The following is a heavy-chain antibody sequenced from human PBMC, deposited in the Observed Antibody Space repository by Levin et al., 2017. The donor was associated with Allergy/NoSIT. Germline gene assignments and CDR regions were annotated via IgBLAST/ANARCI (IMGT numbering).Heavy chain of an antibody. CDR1: GFTFSDYY. D-gene: IGHD6-13*01. J-gene: IGHJ6*02. CDR3: ARDIAAAGTGWYYYYGMDV. CDR2: ISSSGSTI. Sequence: GESLKISCAASGFTFSDYYMSWIRQAPGKGLEWVSYISSSGSTIYYADSVKGRFTISRDNAKNSLYLQMNSLRAEDTAVYYCARDIAAAGTGWYYYYGMDVWGQGTTVTVSS. V-gene: IGHV3-11*01.